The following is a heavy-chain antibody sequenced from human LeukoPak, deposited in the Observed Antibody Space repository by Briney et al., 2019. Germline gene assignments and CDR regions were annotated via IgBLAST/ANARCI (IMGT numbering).Heavy chain of an antibody. J-gene: IGHJ6*02. V-gene: IGHV4-39*01. D-gene: IGHD3-3*01. Sequence: PSETLSLTCTVSGGSISSSSYYWGWIRRPPGKGLEWIGSIYYSGSTYYNPSLKSRVTVSVDTSKNQFSLKLSSVTAADTAVYYCARGPDGITIFGVVNYGMDVWGQGTTVTVSS. CDR2: IYYSGST. CDR3: ARGPDGITIFGVVNYGMDV. CDR1: GGSISSSSYY.